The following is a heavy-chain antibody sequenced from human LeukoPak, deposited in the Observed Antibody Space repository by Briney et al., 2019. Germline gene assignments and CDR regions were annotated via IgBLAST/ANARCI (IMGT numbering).Heavy chain of an antibody. D-gene: IGHD3-10*01. V-gene: IGHV4-4*07. CDR3: ARVRRGSKGPKEDYMDV. CDR2: IYTSGST. Sequence: PSETLSLTCTVSGGSISSYYWSWIRQPAGKGLEWIGRIYTSGSTNYNPSLKSRVTMSVDTSKNQFSLKLSSVTAADTAVYYCARVRRGSKGPKEDYMDVWGKGTTVTVSS. CDR1: GGSISSYY. J-gene: IGHJ6*03.